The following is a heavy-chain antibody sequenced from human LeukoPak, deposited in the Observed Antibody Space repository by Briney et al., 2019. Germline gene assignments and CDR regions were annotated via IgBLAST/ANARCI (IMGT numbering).Heavy chain of an antibody. Sequence: ASVKVSCKASGYTFTGYYMHWVRQAPGQGLEWMGWINPNSGGTNYAQKFQGRVTMTRDTSISTAYMELSSLRSEDTAVYYCAREYYYDSSGHDAFDIWGQGTMVTVSS. D-gene: IGHD3-22*01. CDR3: AREYYYDSSGHDAFDI. V-gene: IGHV1-2*02. CDR2: INPNSGGT. CDR1: GYTFTGYY. J-gene: IGHJ3*02.